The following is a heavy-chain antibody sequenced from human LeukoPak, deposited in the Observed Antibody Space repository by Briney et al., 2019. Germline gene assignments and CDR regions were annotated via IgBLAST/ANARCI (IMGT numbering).Heavy chain of an antibody. CDR2: ISAYNGNT. Sequence: ASVKVSCKASGCTFTSYGISWVRQAPGQGLEWMGWISAYNGNTNYAQKFQGRVIMTIDTSTSTAYMELRSLRSDDTAVYYCASSKWSAGGNYYYYMDVWGKGTTVTVSS. CDR3: ASSKWSAGGNYYYYMDV. CDR1: GCTFTSYG. D-gene: IGHD6-13*01. V-gene: IGHV1-18*01. J-gene: IGHJ6*03.